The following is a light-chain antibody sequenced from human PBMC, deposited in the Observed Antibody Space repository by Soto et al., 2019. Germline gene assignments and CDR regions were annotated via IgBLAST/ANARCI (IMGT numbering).Light chain of an antibody. Sequence: EVVLTQSPVTLSLSPGERATLSCRASQSVSSYLAWYQQKPGQAPRLPIYDVSNRATGIPARFSGSGSGTDLTLTISSLEPEDFAVYYCQQRNYWQVTFGQGTRLEIK. J-gene: IGKJ5*01. CDR1: QSVSSY. CDR2: DVS. V-gene: IGKV3-11*01. CDR3: QQRNYWQVT.